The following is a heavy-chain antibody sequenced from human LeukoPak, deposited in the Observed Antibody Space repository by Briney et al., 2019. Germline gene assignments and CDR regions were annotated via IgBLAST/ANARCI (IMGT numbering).Heavy chain of an antibody. CDR2: INSDGSST. CDR1: GFMFSSYW. CDR3: AKEENTAANS. V-gene: IGHV3-74*01. Sequence: PGGSLRLSCVASGFMFSSYWMNCVRQAPGKGLVWVSRINSDGSSTSYADSVKGRFTISRDNSKNTLYLQINSLRAEDTAMYYCAKEENTAANSWGQGTLVTVSS. J-gene: IGHJ4*02. D-gene: IGHD5-18*01.